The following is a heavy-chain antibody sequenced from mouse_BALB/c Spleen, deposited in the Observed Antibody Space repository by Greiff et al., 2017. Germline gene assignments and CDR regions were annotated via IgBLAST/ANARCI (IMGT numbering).Heavy chain of an antibody. V-gene: IGHV5-9-4*01. CDR3: ARRTLRVYFDY. J-gene: IGHJ2*01. D-gene: IGHD1-1*01. Sequence: EVKLMESGGGLVKPGGSLKLSCAASGFTFSSYAMSWVRQSPEKRLEWVAEISSGGSYTYYPDTVTGRFTISRDNAKNTLYLEMSSLRSEDTAMYYCARRTLRVYFDYWGQGTTLTVSS. CDR1: GFTFSSYA. CDR2: ISSGGSYT.